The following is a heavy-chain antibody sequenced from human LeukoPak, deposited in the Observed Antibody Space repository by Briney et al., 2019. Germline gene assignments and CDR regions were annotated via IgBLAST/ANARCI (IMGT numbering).Heavy chain of an antibody. Sequence: PSETLSLTCTVSGGSISSSANFWGWVRQPPGRGLEWIASTYYSRNTYYNPSLKSRVTISVDTSKNQFSLKLSSVTAADTAVYYCARHEEEDGYNAKTFDYWGQETLVTVSS. J-gene: IGHJ4*02. CDR3: ARHEEEDGYNAKTFDY. CDR1: GGSISSSANF. CDR2: TYYSRNT. V-gene: IGHV4-39*01. D-gene: IGHD5-24*01.